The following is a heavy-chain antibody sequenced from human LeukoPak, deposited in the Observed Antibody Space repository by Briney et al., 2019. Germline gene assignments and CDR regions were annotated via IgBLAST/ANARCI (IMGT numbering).Heavy chain of an antibody. CDR2: INAGNGNT. CDR1: GYTFTSYA. J-gene: IGHJ4*02. Sequence: GASVKFSCKASGYTFTSYAMHWVRQAPGQRLEWMGWINAGNGNTKYSQKFQGRVTITRDTSASSAYMELSSLRSEDTAVYYCARALRSYGLFDYWGQGTLVTVSS. CDR3: ARALRSYGLFDY. D-gene: IGHD3-16*02. V-gene: IGHV1-3*01.